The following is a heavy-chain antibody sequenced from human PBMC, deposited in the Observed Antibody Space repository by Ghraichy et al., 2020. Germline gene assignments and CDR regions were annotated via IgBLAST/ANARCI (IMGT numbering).Heavy chain of an antibody. CDR2: ISAYNGNT. CDR3: TTFTMISENYYNSMDV. Sequence: ASVKVSCKPSGHTFKSYGFSWVRQAPGQELQWMGRISAYNGNTNYARQFQGRLTMTRDTSTGTAYMELGSLTSDDTAMYYCTTFTMISENYYNSMDVWGQGTPVTVS. CDR1: GHTFKSYG. J-gene: IGHJ6*02. D-gene: IGHD3-10*01. V-gene: IGHV1-18*01.